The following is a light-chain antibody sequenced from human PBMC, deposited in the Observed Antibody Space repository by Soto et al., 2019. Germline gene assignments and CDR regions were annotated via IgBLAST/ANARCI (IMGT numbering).Light chain of an antibody. Sequence: QSALTQPASMSGSPGQSITISCTGTSSDVGDSNYVSWYQQHPGKVPKLMIYEVTYRPSGVSNRFSGSKSGNTASLTISGLQAEDEADSYCSSYTTSSTYVFGTATKLTVL. CDR3: SSYTTSSTYV. J-gene: IGLJ1*01. CDR1: SSDVGDSNY. V-gene: IGLV2-14*01. CDR2: EVT.